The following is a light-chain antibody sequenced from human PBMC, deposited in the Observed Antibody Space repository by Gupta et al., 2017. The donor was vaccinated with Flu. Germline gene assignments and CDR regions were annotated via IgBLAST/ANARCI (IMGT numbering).Light chain of an antibody. J-gene: IGLJ1*01. CDR2: DVS. V-gene: IGLV2-14*01. CDR3: SSYTSTTTFYV. CDR1: TSDVGNSDY. Sequence: QSALTQPASVSGSPGQSLTISCTGTTSDVGNSDYVSWYQQDSGKAPKLLIYDVSNRPSGVSSRFSGSKSGNTASLTISGPQAEDETDYYCSSYTSTTTFYVFGTGTKVTVL.